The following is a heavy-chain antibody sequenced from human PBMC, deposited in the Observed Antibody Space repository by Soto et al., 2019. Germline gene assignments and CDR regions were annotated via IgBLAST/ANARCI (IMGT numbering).Heavy chain of an antibody. CDR1: GFTVSSNY. J-gene: IGHJ4*02. CDR3: ATTRGGSSWYYFDY. Sequence: GGSLRLSCAASGFTVSSNYMSWVRQAPGKGLEWVSVIYSGGSTYYADSVKGRFTISRDNSKNTLYLQMNSLRAEDTAVYYCATTRGGSSWYYFDYWGQGTLVTVSS. CDR2: IYSGGST. D-gene: IGHD6-13*01. V-gene: IGHV3-66*01.